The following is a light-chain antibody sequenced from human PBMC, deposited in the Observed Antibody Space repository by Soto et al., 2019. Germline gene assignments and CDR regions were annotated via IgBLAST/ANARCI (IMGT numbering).Light chain of an antibody. CDR3: QSYDSSLSGVV. J-gene: IGLJ2*01. CDR2: GNS. CDR1: SSNIGAGYD. Sequence: QSVLTQLPSVSGAPGQRVTISCTGSSSNIGAGYDVHWYQQLPGTAPKLLIYGNSNRPSGVPDRFSGSKSGTSASLAITGLQAEDDADYYCQSYDSSLSGVVFGGGTKLTVL. V-gene: IGLV1-40*01.